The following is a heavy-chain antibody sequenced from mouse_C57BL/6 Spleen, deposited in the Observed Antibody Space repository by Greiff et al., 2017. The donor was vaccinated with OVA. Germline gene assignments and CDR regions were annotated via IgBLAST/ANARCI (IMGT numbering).Heavy chain of an antibody. Sequence: EVQVVESGGGLVQPGGSLKLSCAASGFTFSDYYMYWVRQTPEKRLEWVAYISNGGGSTYYPDTVKGRFTISRDNAKNTLYLQMSRLKSEDTAMYYCARGDDWYFDVWGTGTTVTVSS. J-gene: IGHJ1*03. CDR1: GFTFSDYY. CDR2: ISNGGGST. CDR3: ARGDDWYFDV. V-gene: IGHV5-12*01.